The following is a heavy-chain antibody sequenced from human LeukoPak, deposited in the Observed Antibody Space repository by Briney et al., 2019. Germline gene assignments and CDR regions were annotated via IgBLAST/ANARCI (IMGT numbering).Heavy chain of an antibody. V-gene: IGHV1-69*06. Sequence: SVKVSCKASGGTFSSFAISWVRQAPGQGLEWMGGIIPIFGTANYAQKFQGRVTITADKSTSTAYMELSSLRSEDTAVYYCARTTRYGDLYHYYYYMDVWGKGTTVTVSS. CDR1: GGTFSSFA. CDR3: ARTTRYGDLYHYYYYMDV. CDR2: IIPIFGTA. J-gene: IGHJ6*03. D-gene: IGHD4-17*01.